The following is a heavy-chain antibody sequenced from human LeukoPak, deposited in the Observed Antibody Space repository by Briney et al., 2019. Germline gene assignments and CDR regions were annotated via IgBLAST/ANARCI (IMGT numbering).Heavy chain of an antibody. Sequence: GGSLRLSCAASGFTLSTYAMHWVRQAPGKGLEWVAVTSYDGSKKYYADSLKGRFTISRDNSKSTLYLQMNSLRAEDTAVYYCARDRCVGSCYHGHWFFDLWGRGTLVTVSS. J-gene: IGHJ2*01. D-gene: IGHD2-15*01. CDR2: TSYDGSKK. CDR1: GFTLSTYA. CDR3: ARDRCVGSCYHGHWFFDL. V-gene: IGHV3-30*04.